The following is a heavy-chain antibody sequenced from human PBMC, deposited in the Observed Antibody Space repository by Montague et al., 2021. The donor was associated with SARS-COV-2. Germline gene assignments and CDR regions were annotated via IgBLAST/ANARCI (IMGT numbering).Heavy chain of an antibody. V-gene: IGHV6-1*01. CDR1: GDSVSINIAT. CDR2: TYYRSKWYN. Sequence: CAISGDSVSINIATWNWIRQSPSRGLEWQGRTYYRSKWYNDYAESVKSRITIDPDTSKHQFSLHLNSVTPEDTAVYYCARISVGSKYYFDFWGQGTLVTVSS. D-gene: IGHD4-11*01. CDR3: ARISVGSKYYFDF. J-gene: IGHJ4*02.